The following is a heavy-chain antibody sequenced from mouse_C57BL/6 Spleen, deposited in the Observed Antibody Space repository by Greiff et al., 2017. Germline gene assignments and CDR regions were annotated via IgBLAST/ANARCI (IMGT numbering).Heavy chain of an antibody. D-gene: IGHD1-1*01. J-gene: IGHJ2*01. CDR3: ARPTVVAFDY. Sequence: EVQLQQSGGGLVKPGGSLKLSCAASGFTFSDYGMHWVRQAPEKGLEWVAYISSGSSTIYYADTVKGRFTISRDNAKNTLFLQMTSLRSEDTAMYYCARPTVVAFDYWGQGTTLTVSS. CDR2: ISSGSSTI. CDR1: GFTFSDYG. V-gene: IGHV5-17*01.